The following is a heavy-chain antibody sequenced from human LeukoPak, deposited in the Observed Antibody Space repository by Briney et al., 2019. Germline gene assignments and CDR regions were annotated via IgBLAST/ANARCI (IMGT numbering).Heavy chain of an antibody. Sequence: PGGSRRLSCAASGFTFSSYSMNWVRQAPGKGVEWVSAISSSSDYIFYADSVQGRFTISRDNAVNSLFLQMNSLRAEDTAVYYCASRYCTSTNCYAFDIWGQGTMVTVSS. CDR1: GFTFSSYS. J-gene: IGHJ3*02. V-gene: IGHV3-21*01. CDR3: ASRYCTSTNCYAFDI. D-gene: IGHD2-2*01. CDR2: ISSSSDYI.